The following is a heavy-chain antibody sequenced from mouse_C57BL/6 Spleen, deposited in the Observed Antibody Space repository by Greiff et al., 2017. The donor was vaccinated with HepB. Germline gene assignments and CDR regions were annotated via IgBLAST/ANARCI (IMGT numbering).Heavy chain of an antibody. J-gene: IGHJ1*03. D-gene: IGHD1-1*01. CDR3: ARKGGSSPRLRYFDV. CDR1: GYTFTDHT. CDR2: IYPRDGST. V-gene: IGHV1-78*01. Sequence: VKLMESDAELVKPGASVKISCKVSGYTFTDHTIHWMKQRPEQGLEWIGYIYPRDGSTKYNEKFKGKATLTADKSSSTAYMQLNSLTSEDSAVYFCARKGGSSPRLRYFDVWGTGTTVTVSS.